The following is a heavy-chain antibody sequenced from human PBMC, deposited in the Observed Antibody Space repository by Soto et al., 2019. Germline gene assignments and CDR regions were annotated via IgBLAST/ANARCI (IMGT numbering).Heavy chain of an antibody. V-gene: IGHV5-51*01. D-gene: IGHD3-16*01. CDR3: ARGRYGPTLEA. CDR1: VYSFSTYC. Sequence: GESLKISCTGSVYSFSTYCIAWLRQMPVKGLEWMGIIYPGDSGTRYSPSFQGQVTISADTSTKTAYLQWSSLKASDTAMDYCARGRYGPTLEAWGQGTMVTLSS. J-gene: IGHJ5*02. CDR2: IYPGDSGT.